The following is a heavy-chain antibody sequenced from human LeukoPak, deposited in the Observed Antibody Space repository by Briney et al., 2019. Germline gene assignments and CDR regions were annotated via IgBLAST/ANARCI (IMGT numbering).Heavy chain of an antibody. CDR3: ARGGIRSDAFDI. CDR2: IYYSGST. Sequence: PSQTLSLTCTVSGGSISSGDYYWSWIRQPPGKGLEWIGYIYYSGSTYYNPSLKSRVTISVDTSKNQFFLKLSSVTAADTAVYYCARGGIRSDAFDIWGQGTMVTVSS. J-gene: IGHJ3*02. V-gene: IGHV4-30-4*01. CDR1: GGSISSGDYY. D-gene: IGHD1-26*01.